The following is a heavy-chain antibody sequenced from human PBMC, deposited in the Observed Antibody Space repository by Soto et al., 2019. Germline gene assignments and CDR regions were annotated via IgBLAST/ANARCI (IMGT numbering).Heavy chain of an antibody. Sequence: GGSLRLSCTASGFTFGYYAMSWFRQAPGKGLEWVGFIRSKAYGGTTEYAASVKGRFTISRDDSKSIAYLQMNSLKTEDTAVYYCTRTYDFWSGYRTWGQGTLVTVSS. V-gene: IGHV3-49*03. CDR3: TRTYDFWSGYRT. D-gene: IGHD3-3*01. J-gene: IGHJ5*02. CDR1: GFTFGYYA. CDR2: IRSKAYGGTT.